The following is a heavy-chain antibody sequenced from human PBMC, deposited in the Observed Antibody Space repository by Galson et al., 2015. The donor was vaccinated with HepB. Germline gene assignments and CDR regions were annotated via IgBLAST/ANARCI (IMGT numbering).Heavy chain of an antibody. CDR1: GFTVSSNY. Sequence: SLRLSCAASGFTVSSNYMSWVRQAPGKGLEWVSVIYSGGSTYYADSVKGRFTISRDNSKNTLYLQMNSLRAEDTAVYYCASDPYGDYSFDYWGQGTLVTVSS. V-gene: IGHV3-66*01. J-gene: IGHJ4*02. CDR3: ASDPYGDYSFDY. CDR2: IYSGGST. D-gene: IGHD4-17*01.